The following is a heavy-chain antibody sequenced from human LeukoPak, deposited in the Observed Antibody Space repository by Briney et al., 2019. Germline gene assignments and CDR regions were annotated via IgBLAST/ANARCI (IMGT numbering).Heavy chain of an antibody. CDR3: ARELRPAGGSATQYHYYGMDV. D-gene: IGHD2-15*01. CDR1: GYTFTGYY. V-gene: IGHV1-2*02. Sequence: ASVEVSCKASGYTFTGYYMHWVRQAPGQGLEWMGWINPNSGGTNYAQKFQGRVTMTRDTSISTAYMELSRLRSDDTAVYYCARELRPAGGSATQYHYYGMDVWGQGTTVTVSS. CDR2: INPNSGGT. J-gene: IGHJ6*02.